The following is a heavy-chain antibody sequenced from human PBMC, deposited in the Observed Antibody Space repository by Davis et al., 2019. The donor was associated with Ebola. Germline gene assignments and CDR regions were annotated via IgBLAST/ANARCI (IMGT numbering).Heavy chain of an antibody. CDR3: AKAPAMVRGVITLFDY. CDR1: GFTFSSYA. D-gene: IGHD3-10*01. CDR2: ISGSGGST. J-gene: IGHJ4*02. V-gene: IGHV3-23*01. Sequence: GESLKISCAASGFTFSSYAMSWVRQAPGKGLEWVSAISGSGGSTYYADSVKGWFTISRDNSKNTLYLQMNSLRAEDTAVYYCAKAPAMVRGVITLFDYWGQGTLVTVSS.